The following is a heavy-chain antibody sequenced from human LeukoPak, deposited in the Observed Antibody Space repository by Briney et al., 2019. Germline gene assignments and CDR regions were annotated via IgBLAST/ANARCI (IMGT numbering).Heavy chain of an antibody. CDR3: ARNAYNWKNFDY. D-gene: IGHD1-1*01. V-gene: IGHV1-69*13. CDR1: GGTFSSYA. CDR2: IIPIFGTA. J-gene: IGHJ4*02. Sequence: ASVKVSCKASGGTFSSYAISWVRQAPGQGLEWMGGIIPIFGTANYAQKFQGRVTITADESTSTAYMELSSLRSEDTAVYYCARNAYNWKNFDYWGQGTLVTVSS.